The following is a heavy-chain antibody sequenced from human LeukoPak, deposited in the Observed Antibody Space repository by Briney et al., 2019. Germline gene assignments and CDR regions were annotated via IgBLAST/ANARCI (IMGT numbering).Heavy chain of an antibody. J-gene: IGHJ3*02. D-gene: IGHD4-17*01. CDR1: GFTFSTYW. CDR3: TFSSYGDHVGVDAFDI. Sequence: GGSLRLSCAASGFTFSTYWTHWVRQAPGKGLVWVSRINSDGSSTNYADSVKGRFTISRDNAKNTVYLQMNSLRAEDTAVYYCTFSSYGDHVGVDAFDIWGQGTMVTVSS. V-gene: IGHV3-74*01. CDR2: INSDGSST.